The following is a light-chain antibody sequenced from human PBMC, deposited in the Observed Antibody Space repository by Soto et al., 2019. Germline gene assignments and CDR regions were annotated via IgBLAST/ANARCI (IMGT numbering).Light chain of an antibody. CDR2: VES. Sequence: EIVMTQSPATLSVSPGDRATLSCRASQSVSSNLAWYQQKPGQAPRLLIYVESTRATGIPARFSGSGSGTDFTLTISSMQSEDFAVYYCQQYNGWPPYTFGQGNNLEIK. V-gene: IGKV3-15*01. CDR3: QQYNGWPPYT. J-gene: IGKJ2*01. CDR1: QSVSSN.